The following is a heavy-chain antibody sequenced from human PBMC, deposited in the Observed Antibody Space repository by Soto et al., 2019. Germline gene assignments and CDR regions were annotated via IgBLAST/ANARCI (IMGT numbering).Heavy chain of an antibody. V-gene: IGHV4-39*01. CDR2: IYYSGST. CDR3: ARRYSVSYYYYYGMDV. D-gene: IGHD2-15*01. J-gene: IGHJ6*02. Sequence: SETLSLTCTVSGGSIISSSYYWFGIRQPPGKGLEWIGSIYYSGSTYYNPSLKSRVTISVDTSKNQFSLKLSSVTAADTAVYYCARRYSVSYYYYYGMDVWGQGTTVTVSS. CDR1: GGSIISSSYY.